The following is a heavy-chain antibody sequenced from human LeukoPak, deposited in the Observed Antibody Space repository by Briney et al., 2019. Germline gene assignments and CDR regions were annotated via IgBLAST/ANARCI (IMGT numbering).Heavy chain of an antibody. CDR1: GITLSNYG. V-gene: IGHV3-23*01. Sequence: GGSLRLSCAVSGITLSNYGMSWVRQAPGKGLEWVAGISGSGGGTNYADSVKGRFTISRDNAKNILYLQMNNLRAEDTAVYFCAKRGVVIRVILVGFHKEAYYFDSWGQGALVTVS. CDR2: ISGSGGGT. D-gene: IGHD3-22*01. J-gene: IGHJ4*02. CDR3: AKRGVVIRVILVGFHKEAYYFDS.